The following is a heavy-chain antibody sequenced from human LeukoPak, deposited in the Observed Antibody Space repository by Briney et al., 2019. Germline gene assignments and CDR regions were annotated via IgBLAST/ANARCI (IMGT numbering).Heavy chain of an antibody. CDR2: ISSSGSTI. J-gene: IGHJ6*03. CDR3: ARDPYNGNYGDSYYYYMDV. V-gene: IGHV3-48*03. CDR1: GFTFSSYE. Sequence: GGSLRLSCAASGFTFSSYEMNWVRQAPGKGLEWVSYISSSGSTIYYADSVKGRFTMSRDNAKNSLYLQMNSLRADDTAIYYCARDPYNGNYGDSYYYYMDVWGKGTTVTISS. D-gene: IGHD1-26*01.